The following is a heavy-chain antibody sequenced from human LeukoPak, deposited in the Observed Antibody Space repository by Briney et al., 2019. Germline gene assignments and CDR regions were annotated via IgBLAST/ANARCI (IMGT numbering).Heavy chain of an antibody. Sequence: ASVKVSCKASGYTFTSYDINWVRQATGQGLERMGWMNPNSGNTGCAQKFQGRVTITRNTSISTAYMELSSLRSEDTAVYYCARGSVTTQYYYYYMDVWGKGTTVIVSS. CDR1: GYTFTSYD. CDR2: MNPNSGNT. CDR3: ARGSVTTQYYYYYMDV. J-gene: IGHJ6*03. V-gene: IGHV1-8*03. D-gene: IGHD4-17*01.